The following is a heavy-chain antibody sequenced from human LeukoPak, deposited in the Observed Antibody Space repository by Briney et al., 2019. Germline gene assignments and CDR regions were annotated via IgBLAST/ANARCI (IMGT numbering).Heavy chain of an antibody. D-gene: IGHD3-16*02. J-gene: IGHJ4*02. Sequence: GGSLRLSCAGSGFTVSSDFMHWVRQAPGKGLEWVSVINPDDTTYYTDSVQGRFAISRDESKNTLYLQMNNLKAEDTAIYYCVKGQGFILDCWGQGTLVTVSS. CDR3: VKGQGFILDC. CDR1: GFTVSSDF. V-gene: IGHV3-53*01. CDR2: INPDDTT.